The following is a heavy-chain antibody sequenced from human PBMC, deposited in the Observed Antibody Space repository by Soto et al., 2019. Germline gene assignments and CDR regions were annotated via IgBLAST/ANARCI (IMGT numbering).Heavy chain of an antibody. CDR2: INSDGSST. V-gene: IGHV3-74*01. D-gene: IGHD2-15*01. Sequence: EVQLVESGGGLVPPGGSLRLSCAASGFTFSSYWMHWVHQAPGKGLVWVSRINSDGSSTSYADSVKGRFTISRDNAKNTLYLQMNSLRAEDTAVYYCVRTSLVVAAATREDYWGQGTLVTVSS. CDR1: GFTFSSYW. CDR3: VRTSLVVAAATREDY. J-gene: IGHJ4*02.